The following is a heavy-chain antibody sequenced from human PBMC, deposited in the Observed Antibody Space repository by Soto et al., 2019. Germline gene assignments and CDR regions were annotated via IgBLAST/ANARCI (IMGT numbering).Heavy chain of an antibody. V-gene: IGHV1-69*08. Sequence: QVQLVQSGAEVKKPGSSVKVSCKASGGTFSSYTISWVRQAPGQGLEWMGRIIPILGIANYAQKFQGRVTITADKSTSTAYMELSILRSEDTAVYYCTRDAEYSNSSGYWSQGTLVTVSS. D-gene: IGHD6-6*01. CDR2: IIPILGIA. CDR1: GGTFSSYT. J-gene: IGHJ4*02. CDR3: TRDAEYSNSSGY.